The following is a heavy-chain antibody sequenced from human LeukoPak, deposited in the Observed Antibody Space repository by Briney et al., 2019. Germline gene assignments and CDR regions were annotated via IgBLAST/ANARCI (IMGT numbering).Heavy chain of an antibody. J-gene: IGHJ4*02. CDR3: AGGWGSGDY. Sequence: GSLRLSCGASGFTFNSYSMNWVRQAPGKGLEWVSYISSSGSTIYYADSVKGRFTISRDNAKNSLYLQMNSLRAEDTAVYYCAGGWGSGDYWGQGTLVTVSS. D-gene: IGHD7-27*01. CDR2: ISSSGSTI. CDR1: GFTFNSYS. V-gene: IGHV3-48*04.